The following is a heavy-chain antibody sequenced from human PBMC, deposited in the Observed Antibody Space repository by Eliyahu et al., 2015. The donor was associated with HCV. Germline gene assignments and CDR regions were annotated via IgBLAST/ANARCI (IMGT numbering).Heavy chain of an antibody. CDR3: SRGGPGGHGSPAFQH. J-gene: IGHJ1*01. Sequence: QWGAGLLKPSETLSLTCAVYGGSFSGYYWSWIRQPPGKGLEWIGEINHSGSTNYNPSLRGRVTISVDTSKNQFSLRLTSVTAADTAMYYCSRGGPGGHGSPAFQHWGQGTQVIVSS. CDR1: GGSFSGYY. D-gene: IGHD2-15*01. V-gene: IGHV4-34*01. CDR2: INHSGST.